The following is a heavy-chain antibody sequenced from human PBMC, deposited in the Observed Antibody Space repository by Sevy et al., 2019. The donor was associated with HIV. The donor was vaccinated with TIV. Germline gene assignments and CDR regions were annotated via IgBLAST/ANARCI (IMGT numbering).Heavy chain of an antibody. CDR1: GGSISSGDYY. CDR3: TRRENTATYYKGAINV. CDR2: IHTSGNT. Sequence: SETLSLTCTVSGGSISSGDYYWTWIRQPAGKGLEWIGRIHTSGNTNYNPSLKSRVTVSVDTSKNQFSLRLSSVTAADTAVYYCTRRENTATYYKGAINVWGKGTTVTVSS. V-gene: IGHV4-61*02. J-gene: IGHJ6*04. D-gene: IGHD3-10*01.